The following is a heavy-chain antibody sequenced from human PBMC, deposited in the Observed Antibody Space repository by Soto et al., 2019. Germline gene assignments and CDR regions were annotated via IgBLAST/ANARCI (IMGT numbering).Heavy chain of an antibody. V-gene: IGHV3-7*01. J-gene: IGHJ4*02. CDR2: IKQDGSEK. CDR3: ARGYSSGWYVDY. D-gene: IGHD6-19*01. CDR1: GFTFSSYW. Sequence: PGGSLRLSCAASGFTFSSYWMSWVRQAPGKGLEWVANIKQDGSEKYYVDSVKGRFTISRDNAKNSLYLQMNSLRAEDTAVHYCARGYSSGWYVDYWGQGTLVTSPQ.